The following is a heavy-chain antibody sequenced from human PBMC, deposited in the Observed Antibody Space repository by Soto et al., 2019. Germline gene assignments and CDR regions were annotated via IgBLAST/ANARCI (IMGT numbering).Heavy chain of an antibody. CDR3: ARAITMVRGADYFDY. Sequence: SETLSLTCAVSGGSISSGGYSWSWIRQPPGKGLEWIGYIYHSGSTYYNPSLKSRVTISVDRSKNQFSLKLSSVAAADTAVYYCARAITMVRGADYFDYWGQGTLVTVSS. J-gene: IGHJ4*02. D-gene: IGHD3-10*01. V-gene: IGHV4-30-2*01. CDR2: IYHSGST. CDR1: GGSISSGGYS.